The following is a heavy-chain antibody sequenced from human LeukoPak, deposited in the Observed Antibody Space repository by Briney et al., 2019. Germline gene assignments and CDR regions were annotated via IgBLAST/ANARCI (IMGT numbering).Heavy chain of an antibody. V-gene: IGHV2-5*02. CDR2: IYWDNDK. CDR1: GFSLSTRGVG. CDR3: AHRVAANNGYDY. Sequence: SGPTLAKPTQTLTLTCTFSGFSLSTRGVGVGWIRQPPGKALEWLSLIYWDNDKRYSPSLNARLTITKDTSKNQVVLTMTNMDPVDTATYYCAHRVAANNGYDYWGQGILVTVSS. D-gene: IGHD2-8*01. J-gene: IGHJ4*02.